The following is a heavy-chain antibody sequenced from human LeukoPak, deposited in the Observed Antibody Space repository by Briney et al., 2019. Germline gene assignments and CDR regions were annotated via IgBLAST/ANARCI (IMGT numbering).Heavy chain of an antibody. J-gene: IGHJ4*02. CDR1: GGSVSSGSYF. CDR2: ISYSGYT. CDR3: ARVDSSSSY. Sequence: SETLSLTCTVSGGSVSSGSYFWSWIRQPPGKGLEWIGYISYSGYTNYNPTLKSRVTISVDTSKNQFSLKLSSVTAADTAVYYCARVDSSSSYWGQGTLVTVSS. D-gene: IGHD6-6*01. V-gene: IGHV4-61*01.